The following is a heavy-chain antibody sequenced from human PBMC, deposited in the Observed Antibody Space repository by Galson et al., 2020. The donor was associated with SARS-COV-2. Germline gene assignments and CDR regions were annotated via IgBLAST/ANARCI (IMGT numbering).Heavy chain of an antibody. CDR3: ARDEGIRGYNYGRLYYGMDV. CDR1: GFPFSTYS. Sequence: ESLKISCAAPGFPFSTYSMNWVRLAPGKGLEWVSSISTSSSYTYYVDSVKGRFSISRDNPRNSLYLQMNSLRAEDTAVYYCARDEGIRGYNYGRLYYGMDVWGQGTTVTVSS. V-gene: IGHV3-21*01. J-gene: IGHJ6*02. D-gene: IGHD5-18*01. CDR2: ISTSSSYT.